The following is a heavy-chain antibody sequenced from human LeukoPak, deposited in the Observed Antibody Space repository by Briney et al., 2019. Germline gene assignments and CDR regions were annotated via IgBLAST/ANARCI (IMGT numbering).Heavy chain of an antibody. CDR1: GYTFTGYY. Sequence: ASVTVSCTASGYTFTGYYMHWVRQAPGQGLEWMGWINPNSGGTNYAQKFQGRVTMTRDTSISTAYMELSRLRSDDTAVYYCARVTTFNSFDYWGQGTLVTVSS. CDR3: ARVTTFNSFDY. CDR2: INPNSGGT. J-gene: IGHJ4*02. V-gene: IGHV1-2*02. D-gene: IGHD3-16*01.